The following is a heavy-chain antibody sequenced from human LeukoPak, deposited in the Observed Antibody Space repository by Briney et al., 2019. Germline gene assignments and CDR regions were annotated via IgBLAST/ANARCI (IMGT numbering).Heavy chain of an antibody. Sequence: SETLSLTCTVSGGSISTYYGSWVRQTPGKGLQWIGYIDYSGSTNYNPSLKSRVIISVDKSKNQFSLKLTSVTAADTAVYYCARGRPFHDWGQGTLVTVSS. CDR1: GGSISTYY. V-gene: IGHV4-59*01. J-gene: IGHJ1*01. CDR2: IDYSGST. CDR3: ARGRPFHD.